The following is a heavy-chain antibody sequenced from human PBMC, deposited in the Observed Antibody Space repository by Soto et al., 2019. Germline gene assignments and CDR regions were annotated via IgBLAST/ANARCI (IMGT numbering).Heavy chain of an antibody. CDR2: IYYSGST. Sequence: PSETLSLSCTVSGGSISSYYWSWIRQPPGKGLEWIGYIYYSGSTNYNPSLKSRVTISVDTSKNQFSLKLSSVTAADTAVYYCARDVGVPYYYGSGSYYQSPKLDYYYGMDVWGQGTTVTVSS. CDR1: GGSISSYY. J-gene: IGHJ6*02. CDR3: ARDVGVPYYYGSGSYYQSPKLDYYYGMDV. D-gene: IGHD3-10*01. V-gene: IGHV4-59*01.